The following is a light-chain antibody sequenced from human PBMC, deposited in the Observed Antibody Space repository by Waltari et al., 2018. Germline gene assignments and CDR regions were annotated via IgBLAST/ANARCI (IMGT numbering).Light chain of an antibody. CDR2: EVS. V-gene: IGLV2-23*02. CDR3: CSYAGSSTLGV. CDR1: SSAVGSYNL. Sequence: QSALTQPASVSGSPGQSITISCTGPSSAVGSYNLVSWYQQHPGKAPKLMIYEVSKRPSGVSNRFSGSKSGNTASLTISGLQAEDEADYYCCSYAGSSTLGVFGGGTKLTVL. J-gene: IGLJ2*01.